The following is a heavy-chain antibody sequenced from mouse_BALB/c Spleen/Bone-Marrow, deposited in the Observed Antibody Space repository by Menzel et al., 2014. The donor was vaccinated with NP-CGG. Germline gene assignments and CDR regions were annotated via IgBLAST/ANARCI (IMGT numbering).Heavy chain of an antibody. J-gene: IGHJ4*01. CDR2: IRNKANGYTT. V-gene: IGHV7-3*02. CDR3: ASSYALDS. Sequence: EEKGVGSGGGLVQPGGSLRLSCATSGFTFTDYFMSWVRQPPGMALEWLGFIRNKANGYTTEYSASVKGRFTISRDNSQSILYLQLSTLRPEDSATYYCASSYALDSWGQGTSVSVSS. CDR1: GFTFTDYF.